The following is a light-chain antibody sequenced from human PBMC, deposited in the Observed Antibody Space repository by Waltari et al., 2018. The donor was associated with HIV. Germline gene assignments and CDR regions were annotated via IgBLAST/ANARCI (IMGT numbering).Light chain of an antibody. Sequence: QSALTQPASVSGSPGQSITISCTGTSSDVGSYNLVSWYQHHPGKAPQLMIYEVTKRPSGISDRFYCSKSGNTASLTISGLQAEDEADYDCCSYARSSTFYVFGTGTKVTVL. CDR3: CSYARSSTFYV. J-gene: IGLJ1*01. CDR2: EVT. CDR1: SSDVGSYNL. V-gene: IGLV2-23*02.